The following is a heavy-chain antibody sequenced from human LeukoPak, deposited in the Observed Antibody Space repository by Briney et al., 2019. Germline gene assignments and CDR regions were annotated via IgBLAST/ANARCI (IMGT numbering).Heavy chain of an antibody. V-gene: IGHV4-61*05. CDR2: IYYSGST. J-gene: IGHJ4*02. CDR3: ARGGWNKFDY. CDR1: GGSISSSSYY. Sequence: SETLSLTCTVSGGSISSSSYYWGWIRQPPGKGLEWIGYIYYSGSTNYNPSLKSRVTIPVDTSKNQFSLKLSSVTAADTAVYYCARGGWNKFDYWGQGTLVTVSS. D-gene: IGHD2-15*01.